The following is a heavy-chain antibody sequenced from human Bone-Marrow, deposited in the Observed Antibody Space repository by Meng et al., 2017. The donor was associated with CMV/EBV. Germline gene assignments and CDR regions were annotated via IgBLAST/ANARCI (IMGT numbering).Heavy chain of an antibody. J-gene: IGHJ5*02. V-gene: IGHV1-3*01. D-gene: IGHD3-3*01. CDR1: TTYA. CDR3: ARASEYYDFWSGYSLDNWFDP. Sequence: TTYAMHWVRQAPGPRLEWMGWINAGNGNTKYSHKFQGRVTITRDTSASTAYMELSSLRSEDTAVYYCARASEYYDFWSGYSLDNWFDPWGQGTLVTVSS. CDR2: INAGNGNT.